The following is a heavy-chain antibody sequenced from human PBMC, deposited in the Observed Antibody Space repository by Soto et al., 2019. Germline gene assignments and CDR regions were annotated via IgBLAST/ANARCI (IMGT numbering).Heavy chain of an antibody. Sequence: EVQLVESGGGLVQPGGSLRLSCTASGFTFSGFWMHWVRQAPGKGLVWVSRINGDGSVTNYADSVKGRFTISRDNAKNTLYLQMNSLRVEDTAVYYCVRVKETRGWGAFVYWGQGTLVTVSS. V-gene: IGHV3-74*01. CDR2: INGDGSVT. J-gene: IGHJ4*02. CDR1: GFTFSGFW. D-gene: IGHD6-19*01. CDR3: VRVKETRGWGAFVY.